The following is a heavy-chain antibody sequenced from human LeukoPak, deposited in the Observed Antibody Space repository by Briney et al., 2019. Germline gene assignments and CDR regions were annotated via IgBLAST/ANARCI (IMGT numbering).Heavy chain of an antibody. D-gene: IGHD3-10*01. CDR2: INTDGSST. Sequence: PGGSLRLSCAASGFTFSSYWMHWVRQAPGKGLGWVSRINTDGSSTSYADSVKGRFTISRDNAKNTLYLQMNSLRAEDTAVYYCARAVYYGSGSYLPYYYYMDVWGKGTTVTVSS. V-gene: IGHV3-74*01. CDR1: GFTFSSYW. J-gene: IGHJ6*03. CDR3: ARAVYYGSGSYLPYYYYMDV.